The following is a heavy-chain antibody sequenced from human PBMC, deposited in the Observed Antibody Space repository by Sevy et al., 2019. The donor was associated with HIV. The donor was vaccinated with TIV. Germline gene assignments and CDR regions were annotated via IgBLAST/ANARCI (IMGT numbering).Heavy chain of an antibody. J-gene: IGHJ3*02. CDR1: GFTFITYA. Sequence: GGSLRLSCKPSGFTFITYAMNWVRQAPGKGLEWVSTSYGSGGATYYADSVKGRFTISRDNSKNTLYLQMNSLRTEDSAVYYCAGGRYNSSGSFDAFDIWGQGTMVTVSS. V-gene: IGHV3-23*01. CDR2: SYGSGGAT. D-gene: IGHD3-22*01. CDR3: AGGRYNSSGSFDAFDI.